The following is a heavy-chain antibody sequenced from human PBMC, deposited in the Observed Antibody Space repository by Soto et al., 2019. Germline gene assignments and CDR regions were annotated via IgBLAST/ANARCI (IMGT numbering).Heavy chain of an antibody. Sequence: SQTLSLTCAISGDSVSSNSATWNWIRQSPSRGLEWLGRTYYRSKWYNDYAVSVKSRITIDPDTSKNQFSLHLNSVTPEDTAVYYCARAFDDPYSSDIRCYFFDYWGQGTLVTVSS. CDR3: ARAFDDPYSSDIRCYFFDY. D-gene: IGHD3-22*01. CDR2: TYYRSKWYN. V-gene: IGHV6-1*01. J-gene: IGHJ4*01. CDR1: GDSVSSNSAT.